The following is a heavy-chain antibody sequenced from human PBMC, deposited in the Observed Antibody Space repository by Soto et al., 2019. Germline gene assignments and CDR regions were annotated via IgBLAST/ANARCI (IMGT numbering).Heavy chain of an antibody. V-gene: IGHV1-3*01. CDR3: AKELGPHDAFAI. Sequence: GASVKVSCKASGYSFTSYSIHWVRQAPGQRPVWMGWINAGNGDTLYSHNFQGRVTFTRDTSASMAYLDLSSLRSEDTALYYCAKELGPHDAFAIWGQGTMVTVSS. D-gene: IGHD7-27*01. CDR1: GYSFTSYS. CDR2: INAGNGDT. J-gene: IGHJ3*02.